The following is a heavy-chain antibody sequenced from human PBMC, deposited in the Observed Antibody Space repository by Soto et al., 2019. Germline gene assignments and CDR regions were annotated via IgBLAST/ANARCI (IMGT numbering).Heavy chain of an antibody. CDR3: AILGYCSSTSCHRATSYYYYYMDV. CDR1: GGTFSSYT. D-gene: IGHD2-2*01. Sequence: QVQLVQSGAEVKKPGSSVKVSCKASGGTFSSYTISWVRQAPGQGLEWMGRIIPILGIANYAQKFQGRVTITADKSTSTAYMVLSSLRSEDTAVYYCAILGYCSSTSCHRATSYYYYYMDVWGKGTTVTVSS. J-gene: IGHJ6*03. V-gene: IGHV1-69*02. CDR2: IIPILGIA.